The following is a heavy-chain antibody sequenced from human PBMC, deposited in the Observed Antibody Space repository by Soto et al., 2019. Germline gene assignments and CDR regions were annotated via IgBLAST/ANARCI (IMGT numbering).Heavy chain of an antibody. CDR1: GGTFSSYT. CDR2: IIPILGIA. J-gene: IGHJ6*03. CDR3: ARASYSSSWYHYYYYMDV. D-gene: IGHD6-13*01. Sequence: ASVKLSCKASGGTFSSYTMSWVRQAPGQGLEWMGRIIPILGIANYAQKFQGRVTITADKSTSTAYMELSSLRSEDTAVYYCARASYSSSWYHYYYYMDVWGKGTTVTVSS. V-gene: IGHV1-69*02.